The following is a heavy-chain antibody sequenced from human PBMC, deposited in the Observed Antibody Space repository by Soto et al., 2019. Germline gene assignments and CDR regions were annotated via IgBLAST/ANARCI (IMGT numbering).Heavy chain of an antibody. CDR3: AINLAPCPPSILAYCGCGLTDY. Sequence: EVQLLESGGGLVQPGGSLRLSCAASGFTFSSYAMSWVRQAPGKGLEWVSAISGSGGSTYYADSVKGRVTISRDNSKNTIYLPMDALRPEDTAVYYYAINLAPCPPSILAYCGCGLTDYWGQRTLVTVSS. D-gene: IGHD2-21*01. CDR2: ISGSGGST. V-gene: IGHV3-23*01. CDR1: GFTFSSYA. J-gene: IGHJ4*02.